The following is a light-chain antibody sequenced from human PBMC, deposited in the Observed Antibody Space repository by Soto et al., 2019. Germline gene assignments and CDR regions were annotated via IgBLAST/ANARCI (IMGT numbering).Light chain of an antibody. CDR3: MQRIEFPSLP. CDR2: TLS. V-gene: IGKV2-40*01. J-gene: IGKJ4*01. Sequence: DIVMTQTPLSLTVTPGEPASISCRSSQSLRDSDDGTTHLDWYLQKPGQSPQLLTYTLSYRAPGLPDRFSGSGSGTDFPLNSSRVDVEDGGVYYCMQRIEFPSLPFGGGTKVEIK. CDR1: QSLRDSDDGTTH.